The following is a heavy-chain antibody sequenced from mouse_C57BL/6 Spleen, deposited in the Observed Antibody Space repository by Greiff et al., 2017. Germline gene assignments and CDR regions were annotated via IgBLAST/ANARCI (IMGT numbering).Heavy chain of an antibody. CDR2: ISYDGSN. J-gene: IGHJ4*01. D-gene: IGHD2-4*01. CDR1: GYSITSGYY. CDR3: ARNDYDVGAMDY. Sequence: DVQLQESGPGLVKPSQSLSLTCYVTGYSITSGYYWNWIRQSPGNKLEWMGYISYDGSNNYNPSLKNRISITRDTSKDQFFLKLNSVTTEDTATDYCARNDYDVGAMDYWGQGTSVTVSS. V-gene: IGHV3-6*01.